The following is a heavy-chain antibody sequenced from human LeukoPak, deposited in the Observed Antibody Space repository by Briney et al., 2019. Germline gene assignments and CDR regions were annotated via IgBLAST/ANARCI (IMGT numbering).Heavy chain of an antibody. CDR1: GFTFNTYS. CDR2: ISSSSSYI. V-gene: IGHV3-21*01. Sequence: GGSLRLSCAASGFTFNTYSMIWVRQAAGKGLEWDSSISSSSSYIYYADSVKGRFTISRDNAKSSLYLQMNSLRAEDTAVYYCARAYPYCSSNICYSDYWGQGTLVTVSS. CDR3: ARAYPYCSSNICYSDY. D-gene: IGHD2-2*01. J-gene: IGHJ4*02.